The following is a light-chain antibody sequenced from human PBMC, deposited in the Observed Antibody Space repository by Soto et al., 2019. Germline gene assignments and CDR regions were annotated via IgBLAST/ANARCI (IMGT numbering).Light chain of an antibody. J-gene: IGLJ1*01. CDR2: EVS. CDR1: SSDVGGYNY. Sequence: QSVLTQPPSASGSPGQSVTISCTGTSSDVGGYNYVSWYQQHPGKAPKLMIYEVSKRPSGVPDRFSGSKSGNTASLTVSGLQAEDEADYYCSSYSSTDNVYVFGTGTKV. V-gene: IGLV2-8*01. CDR3: SSYSSTDNVYV.